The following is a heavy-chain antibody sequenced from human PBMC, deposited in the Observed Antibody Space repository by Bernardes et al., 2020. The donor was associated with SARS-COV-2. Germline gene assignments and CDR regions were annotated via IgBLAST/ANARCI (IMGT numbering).Heavy chain of an antibody. CDR2: IRGTSANT. J-gene: IGHJ4*02. CDR3: AKKSSGWSTPGTLHH. V-gene: IGHV3-23*01. CDR1: GFTFRNYV. D-gene: IGHD6-19*01. Sequence: VGSLRLSCGASGFTFRNYVMAWVRQAPGQGLECVSVIRGTSANTYYADSVKGRFTVSRDNSKNTLYLQMDSLRVDDTALYYCAKKSSGWSTPGTLHHWGQGILVTVSS.